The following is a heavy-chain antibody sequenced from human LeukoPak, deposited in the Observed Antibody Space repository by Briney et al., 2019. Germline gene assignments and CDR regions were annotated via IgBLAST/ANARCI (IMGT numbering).Heavy chain of an antibody. CDR2: ISAAGDVT. J-gene: IGHJ4*02. Sequence: PGGSLRLSCVGSGFIFSNYAMNWVRQAPGKRLEWVSTISAAGDVTYHADSVKGRFTISRDNSKNKLFMQMNSLRAEDTAVYYCAKKRGETGDYFDYWGQGTLVTVSS. CDR3: AKKRGETGDYFDY. CDR1: GFIFSNYA. D-gene: IGHD7-27*01. V-gene: IGHV3-23*01.